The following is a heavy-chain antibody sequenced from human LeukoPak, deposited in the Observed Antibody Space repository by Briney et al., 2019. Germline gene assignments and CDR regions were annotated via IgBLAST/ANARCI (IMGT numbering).Heavy chain of an antibody. CDR3: ARVPTTVDHRGAFDI. V-gene: IGHV3-23*01. CDR2: ISGSGGYT. CDR1: GFTFSSYA. J-gene: IGHJ3*02. Sequence: GGSLRLSCAASGFTFSSYAMSWVRQAPGKGLEWVSGISGSGGYTYYADSVKGRVTISRDNSKNTLYLQMNSLRAEDTAAYYCARVPTTVDHRGAFDIWGQGTMVTVSS. D-gene: IGHD4-23*01.